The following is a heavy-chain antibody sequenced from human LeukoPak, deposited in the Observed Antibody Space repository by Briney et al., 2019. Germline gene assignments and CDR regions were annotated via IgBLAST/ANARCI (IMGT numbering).Heavy chain of an antibody. V-gene: IGHV1-46*01. CDR3: ARGQVYGSGSYYNTPFRY. CDR2: INPSGGST. Sequence: ASVKVSCKASGYTFTSYYMHWVRQAPGQGLEWMGIINPSGGSTGYAQKFQGRVTMTRDTSTSTVYMELSSLRSEDTAVYYCARGQVYGSGSYYNTPFRYWGQGTLVAVSS. CDR1: GYTFTSYY. D-gene: IGHD3-10*01. J-gene: IGHJ4*02.